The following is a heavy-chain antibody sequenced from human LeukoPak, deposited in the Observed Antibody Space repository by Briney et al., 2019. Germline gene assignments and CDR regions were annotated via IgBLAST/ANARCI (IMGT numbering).Heavy chain of an antibody. CDR1: GYTFTSYY. CDR3: ARGGLPPYYYYDMDV. CDR2: INPSGGST. V-gene: IGHV1-46*01. Sequence: ASVKVSCKASGYTFTSYYMHWVRQAPGQGLEWMGIINPSGGSTSYAQKFQGRVTMTRDTSTSTVYMELSSLRSEDTAVYYCARGGLPPYYYYDMDVWGKGTTVSVSS. J-gene: IGHJ6*04.